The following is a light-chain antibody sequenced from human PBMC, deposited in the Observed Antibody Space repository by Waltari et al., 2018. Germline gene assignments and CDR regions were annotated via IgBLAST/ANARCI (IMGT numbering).Light chain of an antibody. J-gene: IGKJ3*01. CDR1: HTIDIY. CDR3: QQSYSRPLFT. Sequence: DIHMTQSPSSLSASIGDRVNITCRASHTIDIYLNWYRQRPGKAPDLLISSASTLQSGVPSRFSGSGSGTDFTLSIDTLQPEDFATYFCQQSYSRPLFTFGPGTKVYL. CDR2: SAS. V-gene: IGKV1-39*01.